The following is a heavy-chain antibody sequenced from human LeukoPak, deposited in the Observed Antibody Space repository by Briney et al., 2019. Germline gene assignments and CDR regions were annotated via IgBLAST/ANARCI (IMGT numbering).Heavy chain of an antibody. D-gene: IGHD4-17*01. CDR3: AKDRGAMTTVTKGVLDY. CDR1: GFTFSSYG. CDR2: ISYDGSNK. J-gene: IGHJ4*02. Sequence: GGSLRLSCAASGFTFSSYGMHWVRQAPGKGLEWVAVISYDGSNKYYADSVKGRFTISRDNSKNTLYLQMNSLRAEDTAVYYCAKDRGAMTTVTKGVLDYWGQGTLVTVSS. V-gene: IGHV3-30*18.